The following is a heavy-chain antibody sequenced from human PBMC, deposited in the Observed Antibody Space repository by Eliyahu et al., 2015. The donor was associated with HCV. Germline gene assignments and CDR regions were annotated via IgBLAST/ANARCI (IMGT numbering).Heavy chain of an antibody. CDR3: ARVDCRGGSCYSGDS. J-gene: IGHJ4*02. CDR1: GYVFSNYY. Sequence: QVRLEQSGAEVKKPGASVKVSCXASGYVFSNYYMFWVRQAPGQGLEWMGTINPSGGPPSYAQRFQGRVTMTSDTSTATVTLDLRTLRPEDTAVYYCARVDCRGGSCYSGDSWGQGTLVTVSS. D-gene: IGHD2-15*01. V-gene: IGHV1-46*01. CDR2: INPSGGPP.